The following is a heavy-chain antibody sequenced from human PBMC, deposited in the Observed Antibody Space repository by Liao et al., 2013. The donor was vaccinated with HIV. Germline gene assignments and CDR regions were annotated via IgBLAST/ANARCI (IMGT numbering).Heavy chain of an antibody. D-gene: IGHD3-22*01. CDR3: ARTTYYYDSSGQQDY. CDR1: GGSFSGYY. J-gene: IGHJ4*02. CDR2: VNHSGST. Sequence: QVQLQQWGAGLLKPSETLSLTCAVYGGSFSGYYWSWIRQPPREGAWSGLGKVNHSGSTNYNPSLKSRVTISVDTSKNQFSLKLSSVTAADTAVYYCARTTYYYDSSGQQDYWGQGTLVTVSS. V-gene: IGHV4-34*01.